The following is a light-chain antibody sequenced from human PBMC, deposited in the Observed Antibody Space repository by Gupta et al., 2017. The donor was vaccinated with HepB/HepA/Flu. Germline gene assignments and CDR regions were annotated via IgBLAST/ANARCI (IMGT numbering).Light chain of an antibody. CDR1: QTISRY. CDR2: AAS. Sequence: DIQMTQSPSSLSASVGDRVTITCRASQTISRYLNWYQHKPGKAPNLLIYAASSWQSGVPSRFSGSGSGTDFTLIISRLQPEDFATYFCQQWDSIPRTFGQGSKVEIK. J-gene: IGKJ1*01. CDR3: QQWDSIPRT. V-gene: IGKV1-39*01.